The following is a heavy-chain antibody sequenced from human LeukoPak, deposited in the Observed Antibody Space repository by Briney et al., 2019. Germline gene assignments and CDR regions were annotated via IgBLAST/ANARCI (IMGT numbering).Heavy chain of an antibody. Sequence: SETLSLTCTVSGGSISSSSYYLDWIRQPPGKGPEWIASIYYSGSTYYNPSLKSRVTISVDTSKNQFSLKLSSVTAADTAVYYCARRRLRDYFDYWGQGTLVTVSS. CDR1: GGSISSSSYY. CDR3: ARRRLRDYFDY. V-gene: IGHV4-39*01. J-gene: IGHJ4*02. CDR2: IYYSGST. D-gene: IGHD6-25*01.